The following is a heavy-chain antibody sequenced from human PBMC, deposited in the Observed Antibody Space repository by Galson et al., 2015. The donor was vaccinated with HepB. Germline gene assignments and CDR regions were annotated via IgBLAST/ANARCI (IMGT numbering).Heavy chain of an antibody. V-gene: IGHV3-15*01. CDR3: ATFNSRDAFNN. CDR2: IQNKIYGGTP. Sequence: SLRLSWAASVFALSKDWASWFRQSPGRGLEWVGRIQNKIYGGTPDHAVPAKGTSTVSRDDSTTMVYLQMNNLKIDDTAVYYCATFNSRDAFNNWGQGTMVIVSS. CDR1: VFALSKDW. J-gene: IGHJ3*02. D-gene: IGHD4-11*01.